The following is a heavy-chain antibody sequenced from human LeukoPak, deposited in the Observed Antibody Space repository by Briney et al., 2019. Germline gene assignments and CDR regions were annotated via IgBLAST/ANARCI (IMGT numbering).Heavy chain of an antibody. CDR2: ISKDGVYQ. V-gene: IGHV3-30*04. Sequence: PGGSLRLSCAASGFIFDNYAMHWVRQAPGKGLEWVAVISKDGVYQHYEDSLKGRFTISRDNSKNTLYLQMNSLRAEDTAVYYCARDKYYYDSLDYWGQGTLVTVSS. CDR1: GFIFDNYA. CDR3: ARDKYYYDSLDY. D-gene: IGHD3-22*01. J-gene: IGHJ4*02.